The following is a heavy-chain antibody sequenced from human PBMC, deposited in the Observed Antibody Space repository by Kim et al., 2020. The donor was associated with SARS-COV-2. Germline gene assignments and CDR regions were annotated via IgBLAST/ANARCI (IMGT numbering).Heavy chain of an antibody. CDR1: GGSFSGYY. Sequence: SETLSLTCAVYGGSFSGYYWSWIRQPPGKGLEWIGEINHSGSTNYNPSLKSRVTISVDTSNNQFSLKLSSVTAADTAVYYCAGARRITIFGVVIMGNWFDPWGQGTLVTVSS. CDR3: AGARRITIFGVVIMGNWFDP. D-gene: IGHD3-3*01. CDR2: INHSGST. V-gene: IGHV4-34*01. J-gene: IGHJ5*02.